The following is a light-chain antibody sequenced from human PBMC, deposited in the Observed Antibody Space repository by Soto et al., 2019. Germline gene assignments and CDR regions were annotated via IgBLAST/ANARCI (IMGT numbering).Light chain of an antibody. V-gene: IGKV3-11*01. CDR3: QQHFNGPIT. J-gene: IGKJ5*01. CDR1: QSISSF. Sequence: EIVLPQYPATLSLSPWEIATLSCMASQSISSFLAWYQQKPGQAPRLLIYGASNRATGIPARFSGSGSGTDFTLTISSLEPEDFAVYYCQQHFNGPITFGQGTRLEI. CDR2: GAS.